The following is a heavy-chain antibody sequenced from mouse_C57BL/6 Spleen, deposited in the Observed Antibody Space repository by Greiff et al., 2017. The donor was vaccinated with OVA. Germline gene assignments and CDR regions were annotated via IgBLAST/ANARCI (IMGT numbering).Heavy chain of an antibody. V-gene: IGHV5-17*01. CDR2: ISSGSSTT. CDR3: ARPDFAY. Sequence: EVKLVESGGGLVKPGGSLKLSCAASGFTFSDYGMHWVRQAPEKGLEWVAYISSGSSTTYYADTVKGRFTISRDNDKNTLCLQMTSLRSEDTAMYYCARPDFAYWGQGTLVTVSA. CDR1: GFTFSDYG. J-gene: IGHJ3*01.